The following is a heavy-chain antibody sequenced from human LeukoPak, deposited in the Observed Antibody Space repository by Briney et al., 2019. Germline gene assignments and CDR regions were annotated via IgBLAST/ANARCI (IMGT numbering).Heavy chain of an antibody. V-gene: IGHV1-69*13. CDR3: ARVVGDFWSGYQDYYYYYYMDV. CDR2: LIPIFGTA. Sequence: ASVKVSCKASGYTFTSYGISWVRQAPGQGLEWMGGLIPIFGTANYAQKFQGRVTITADESTSTAYMELSSLRSEDTAVYYCARVVGDFWSGYQDYYYYYYMDVWGKGTTVTVSS. CDR1: GYTFTSYG. D-gene: IGHD3-3*01. J-gene: IGHJ6*03.